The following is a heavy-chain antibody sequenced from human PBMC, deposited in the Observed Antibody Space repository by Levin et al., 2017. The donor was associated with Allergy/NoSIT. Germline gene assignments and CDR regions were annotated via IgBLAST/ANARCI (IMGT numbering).Heavy chain of an antibody. J-gene: IGHJ3*01. V-gene: IGHV3-23*01. Sequence: PGGSLRLSCAASGFTFSSFVMTWVRQAPGKGLEWVSAISESGSSPYYTESVKGRFTVSRDNSKTMLYLQMNSLRVEDTGVYFCAKEGLLHDGSDVWGQGTMVTVSS. D-gene: IGHD2/OR15-2a*01. CDR3: AKEGLLHDGSDV. CDR1: GFTFSSFV. CDR2: ISESGSSP.